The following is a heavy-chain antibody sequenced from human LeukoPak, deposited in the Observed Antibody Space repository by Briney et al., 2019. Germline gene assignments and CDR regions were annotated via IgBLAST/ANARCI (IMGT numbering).Heavy chain of an antibody. Sequence: PSETLSLTCPVPGGSLNSYYWIWIRQPPGKGLEWIGYIYYSGSTSYNPSLKSRVSISVDASMNLFSLKLTSVTAADTAVYYCARGGGWSPYYFDYWGLGTLVTVSS. V-gene: IGHV4-59*01. D-gene: IGHD6-19*01. CDR2: IYYSGST. CDR3: ARGGGWSPYYFDY. CDR1: GGSLNSYY. J-gene: IGHJ4*02.